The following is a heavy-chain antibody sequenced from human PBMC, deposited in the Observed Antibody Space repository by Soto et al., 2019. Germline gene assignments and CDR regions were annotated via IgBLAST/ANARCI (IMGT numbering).Heavy chain of an antibody. CDR1: GGSLCSYY. J-gene: IGHJ6*02. CDR3: ARDGDGRMTTNPYYYNGMDV. Sequence: AETLSLTCTVSGGSLCSYYWIWVRQAAGKGLEWIVYVFYTGRANYNASLKSRVSISLDTSNYQFSLKLSSVTAADTAVYYCARDGDGRMTTNPYYYNGMDVWGPGTTVTVSS. V-gene: IGHV4-59*01. CDR2: VFYTGRA. D-gene: IGHD4-4*01.